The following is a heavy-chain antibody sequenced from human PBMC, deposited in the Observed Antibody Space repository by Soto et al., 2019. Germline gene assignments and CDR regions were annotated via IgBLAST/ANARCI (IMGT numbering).Heavy chain of an antibody. Sequence: QVQLVQSGAEVKKPGASVKVSCKASGYTFTSCGISWVRQAPGQGLEWMGWISAYNRNTNYAQKLQGRVTMTTVTSASPAYMELRSLRSDDTAVYYCARDGYDYIWGSYRYTAWAYWGQGTLVTVSS. CDR1: GYTFTSCG. V-gene: IGHV1-18*01. D-gene: IGHD3-16*02. CDR2: ISAYNRNT. J-gene: IGHJ4*02. CDR3: ARDGYDYIWGSYRYTAWAY.